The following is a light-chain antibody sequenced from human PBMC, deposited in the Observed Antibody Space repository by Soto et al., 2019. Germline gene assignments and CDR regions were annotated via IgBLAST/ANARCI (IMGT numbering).Light chain of an antibody. CDR1: QGISNY. J-gene: IGKJ2*01. V-gene: IGKV1-27*01. CDR3: QQYSSAPYT. Sequence: DIPMTQSPSSLSASVGDRVTITCRASQGISNYLAWYQQKPGKPPQLLIYAASTSQSGVPSRFSGSRSGTDFTLSISSLQPEDVTTYYFQQYSSAPYTFGQGTKLEIK. CDR2: AAS.